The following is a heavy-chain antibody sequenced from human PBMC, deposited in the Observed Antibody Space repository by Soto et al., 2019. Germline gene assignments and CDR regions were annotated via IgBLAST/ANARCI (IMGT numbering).Heavy chain of an antibody. CDR2: MNPHSGHT. Sequence: ASVKVSCKASGYTFTSYDINWVRQATGQGHEWMGWMNPHSGHTGYAQKFQGRVTMTRNTSISTAYMKLSSRRSEDTAVYYCARTQSRRYYDFWSSYLDACDSWGQGTMVTASS. V-gene: IGHV1-8*01. D-gene: IGHD3-3*01. J-gene: IGHJ3*02. CDR3: ARTQSRRYYDFWSSYLDACDS. CDR1: GYTFTSYD.